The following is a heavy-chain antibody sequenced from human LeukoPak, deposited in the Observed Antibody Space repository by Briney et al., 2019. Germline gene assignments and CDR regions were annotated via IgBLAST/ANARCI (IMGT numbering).Heavy chain of an antibody. D-gene: IGHD3-9*01. J-gene: IGHJ4*02. CDR2: IDPNSGGT. V-gene: IGHV1-2*02. Sequence: GASVKVYCKASGYTFTGYYMHCVRQAPGHRLEWMGWIDPNSGGTNYEQKFQGRVTMTRDTSISTAYMELSRLRSDDTAVYYCAREYGETPFYDILTGYLAGSYYFDYWGQGTLVTVSS. CDR3: AREYGETPFYDILTGYLAGSYYFDY. CDR1: GYTFTGYY.